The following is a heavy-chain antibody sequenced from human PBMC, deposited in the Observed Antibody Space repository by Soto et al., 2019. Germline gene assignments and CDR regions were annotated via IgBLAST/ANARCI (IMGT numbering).Heavy chain of an antibody. D-gene: IGHD2-15*01. CDR2: INDGGDRT. Sequence: EVQLLGSGGGLVQPGGSLRLSCAASGFSFSAYAMIWVRQAPGKGLEWVSSINDGGDRTYYADSVKGRFTISRDNSISTLYLQMNSLRAEDTALYYCAKVSTDIVVVVAATRFDSWGQGALASVSS. V-gene: IGHV3-23*01. CDR1: GFSFSAYA. CDR3: AKVSTDIVVVVAATRFDS. J-gene: IGHJ4*02.